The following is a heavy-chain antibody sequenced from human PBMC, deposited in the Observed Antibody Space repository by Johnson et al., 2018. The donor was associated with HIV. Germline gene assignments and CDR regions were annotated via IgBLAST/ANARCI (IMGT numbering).Heavy chain of an antibody. J-gene: IGHJ3*02. CDR3: AKDLGTGDDAFDI. Sequence: VQLVESGGGVVQPGGSLRLSCAASGFTFRSYGMHWVRQAPGKGLEWVAFIRHDGSNKYYADYVKGRFTISRDNSKNTLYLQMNSLRAEDTAVYYCAKDLGTGDDAFDIWGQGTMVTVSS. V-gene: IGHV3-30*02. CDR2: IRHDGSNK. D-gene: IGHD7-27*01. CDR1: GFTFRSYG.